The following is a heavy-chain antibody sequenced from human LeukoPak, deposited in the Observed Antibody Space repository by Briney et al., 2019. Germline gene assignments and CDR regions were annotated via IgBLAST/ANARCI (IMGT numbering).Heavy chain of an antibody. Sequence: ASVKVSCKASGYTFTTYGISWLRQAPGQGLEWMGWISPYNGNINYAKKFQERVTMTTDTSATTAYMDLRSLRSDDTAVYYCARDRDGDMALVRGVPDAFDIWGQGTMVTVS. CDR2: ISPYNGNI. J-gene: IGHJ3*02. CDR1: GYTFTTYG. D-gene: IGHD3-10*01. V-gene: IGHV1-18*01. CDR3: ARDRDGDMALVRGVPDAFDI.